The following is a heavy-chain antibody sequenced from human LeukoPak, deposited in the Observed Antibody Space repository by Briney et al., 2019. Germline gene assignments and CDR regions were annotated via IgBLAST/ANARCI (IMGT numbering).Heavy chain of an antibody. CDR3: ASRYCSSTSCYVDYYYGMDV. J-gene: IGHJ6*02. CDR2: IIPILGIA. V-gene: IGHV1-69*04. Sequence: SVKVSCKASGGTFSSYAISWVRQAPGQGLEWMGRIIPILGIANYAQKFQGRVTITADKSTSTAYMELSSLRSEDTAVYYCASRYCSSTSCYVDYYYGMDVWGQGTTVTVSS. D-gene: IGHD2-2*01. CDR1: GGTFSSYA.